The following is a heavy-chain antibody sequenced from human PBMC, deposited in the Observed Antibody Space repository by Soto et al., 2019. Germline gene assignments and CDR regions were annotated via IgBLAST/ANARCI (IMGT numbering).Heavy chain of an antibody. CDR1: GFSLSNVRMG. Sequence: SGPTLVNPTETLTLTCTVSGFSLSNVRMGVSWIRQPPGKALEWLAHIFSNDEKSYSTSLKSRLTISKDTSRGQVVLTMTDMDPVDTATYYCARTTITSFLFDYWGQGSLVTVS. V-gene: IGHV2-26*01. D-gene: IGHD3-10*01. J-gene: IGHJ4*02. CDR3: ARTTITSFLFDY. CDR2: IFSNDEK.